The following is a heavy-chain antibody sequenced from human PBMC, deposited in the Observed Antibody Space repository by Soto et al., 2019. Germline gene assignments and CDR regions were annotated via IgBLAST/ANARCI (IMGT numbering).Heavy chain of an antibody. J-gene: IGHJ4*02. CDR3: ARLELNCGGDCGVDY. V-gene: IGHV4-30-2*01. CDR1: GGSISSGGYS. Sequence: QLQLQESGSGLVKPSQTLSLTCAVSGGSISSGGYSWSWIRQPRGQGLEWIGYIYHSGSTYYNPSLKSRVTISVVSAKNHCSLNLSYVTAEDTAVYDCARLELNCGGDCGVDYLCQGTLVTVSS. CDR2: IYHSGST. D-gene: IGHD2-21*02.